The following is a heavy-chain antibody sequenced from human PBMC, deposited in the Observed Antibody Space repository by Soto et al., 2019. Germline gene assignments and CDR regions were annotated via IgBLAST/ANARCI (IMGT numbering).Heavy chain of an antibody. CDR1: GFTVSSNY. D-gene: IGHD3-10*01. J-gene: IGHJ1*01. CDR2: IYSGGST. CDR3: AGDMVRGLYPEYFQH. V-gene: IGHV3-66*01. Sequence: EVQLVESGGGLVQPGGSLRLSCAASGFTVSSNYMSWVRQAPGKGLEWVSVIYSGGSTYYADSVKGRFTISRDNSKNTLYLQMNGLRAEDTAVYYCAGDMVRGLYPEYFQHWGQGTLVTVSS.